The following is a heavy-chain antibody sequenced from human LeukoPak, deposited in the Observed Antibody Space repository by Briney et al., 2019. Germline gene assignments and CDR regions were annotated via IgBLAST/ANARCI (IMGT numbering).Heavy chain of an antibody. CDR1: GYTFTSYG. V-gene: IGHV1-2*02. J-gene: IGHJ4*02. CDR3: ARRYSNYLVDY. D-gene: IGHD4-11*01. CDR2: INPNSGGT. Sequence: GASVKVSCKASGYTFTSYGISWVRQAPGQGLEWMGWINPNSGGTNYAQKFQGRVTMTRDTSINTAYMELSRLRSDDTAVYYCARRYSNYLVDYWGQGTLVTVSS.